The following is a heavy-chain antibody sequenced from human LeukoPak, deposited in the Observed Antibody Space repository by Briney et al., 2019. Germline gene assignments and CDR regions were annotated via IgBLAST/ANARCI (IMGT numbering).Heavy chain of an antibody. D-gene: IGHD3-22*01. V-gene: IGHV4-61*01. CDR1: GGFVSSGSYY. CDR2: IYYSGST. Sequence: SETLSLTCTVSGGFVSSGSYYWSWIRQPPGKGLEWIGYIYYSGSTNYNPSLKSRVTISVDTSKNQFSLKLSSVTAADTAVYYCARGGSYYYDSSGYYSWGQGTLVTVSS. CDR3: ARGGSYYYDSSGYYS. J-gene: IGHJ4*02.